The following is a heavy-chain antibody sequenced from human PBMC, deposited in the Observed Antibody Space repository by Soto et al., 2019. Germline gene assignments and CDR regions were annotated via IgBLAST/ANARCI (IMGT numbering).Heavy chain of an antibody. CDR2: IYYSGST. D-gene: IGHD3-3*01. CDR3: ARRVFGVVNWFDP. V-gene: IGHV4-39*01. CDR1: GGSISSNSYY. Sequence: QLQLQESGPGLVKPSETLSLTCTVSGGSISSNSYYWGWIRQPPGKGLEWIGSIYYSGSTYYNPSLKSRVTISVDTSKNQFSLKLSSVTAADTAVYYCARRVFGVVNWFDPWGQGTLVTVSS. J-gene: IGHJ5*02.